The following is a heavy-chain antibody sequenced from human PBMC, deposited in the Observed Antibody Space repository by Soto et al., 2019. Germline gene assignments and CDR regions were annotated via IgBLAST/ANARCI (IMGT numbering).Heavy chain of an antibody. CDR1: GFTVSSDH. CDR2: MYYGGTT. D-gene: IGHD6-13*01. V-gene: IGHV3-53*02. CDR3: AREAAGVDI. Sequence: EMLLVETGGGLIHPGGSLRLSCAASGFTVSSDHMSWVRQAPGKGLEWISVMYYGGTTYYADSVQGRFTVSRDSSKNTLYLQMNDLRADDTAVYYWAREAAGVDIWGQGTMVTVAS. J-gene: IGHJ3*02.